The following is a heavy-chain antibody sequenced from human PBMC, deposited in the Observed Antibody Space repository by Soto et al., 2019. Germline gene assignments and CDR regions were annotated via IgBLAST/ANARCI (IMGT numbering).Heavy chain of an antibody. CDR3: ARILTPYYYDSTGYSFDAFDI. Sequence: ASVKVSCKASGYTFTGYYMHWVRQAPGQGLEWMGWINPNSGGTNYAQKFQGWLTMTRDTSISTAYMELSRLRSDDTAVYFCARILTPYYYDSTGYSFDAFDIWGQGTMVTVSS. D-gene: IGHD3-22*01. CDR2: INPNSGGT. V-gene: IGHV1-2*04. CDR1: GYTFTGYY. J-gene: IGHJ3*02.